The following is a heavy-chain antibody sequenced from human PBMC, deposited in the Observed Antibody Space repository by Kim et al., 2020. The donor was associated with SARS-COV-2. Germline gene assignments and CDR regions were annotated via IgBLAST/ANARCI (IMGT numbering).Heavy chain of an antibody. Sequence: PSFQGQVTISADKSISTAYLKWSSLKASDTAMYYCARLTFGYSYGFAGMDVWGQGTTVTVSS. CDR3: ARLTFGYSYGFAGMDV. V-gene: IGHV5-51*01. J-gene: IGHJ6*02. D-gene: IGHD5-18*01.